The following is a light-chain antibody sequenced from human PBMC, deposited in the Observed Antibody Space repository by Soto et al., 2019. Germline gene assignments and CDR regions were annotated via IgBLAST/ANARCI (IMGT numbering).Light chain of an antibody. Sequence: DIQMTQSPSSLSASVGDRVTITCRASQSVTTYFNWYQQKPGKAPNLLIYAASTLRSGVPSRFSGCGSGTEFTLTITGVEPEDFATYYCQQGYYTPYTFGQGTKLDIK. CDR3: QQGYYTPYT. J-gene: IGKJ2*01. CDR1: QSVTTY. CDR2: AAS. V-gene: IGKV1-39*01.